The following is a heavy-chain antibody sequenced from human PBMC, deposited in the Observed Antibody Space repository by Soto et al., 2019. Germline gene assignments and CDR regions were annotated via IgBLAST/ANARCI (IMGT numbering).Heavy chain of an antibody. V-gene: IGHV3-33*01. Sequence: PGGSLSLSCAASGFTFSSYGMHWVRQAPGKGLEWVAIIWSDESNKYYADSVKGRFTISRDISKNTLYLQMNSLRSEDTAVYYCARESLPFFYYMDVWGRGTTVTVSS. CDR2: IWSDESNK. D-gene: IGHD3-10*01. J-gene: IGHJ6*03. CDR3: ARESLPFFYYMDV. CDR1: GFTFSSYG.